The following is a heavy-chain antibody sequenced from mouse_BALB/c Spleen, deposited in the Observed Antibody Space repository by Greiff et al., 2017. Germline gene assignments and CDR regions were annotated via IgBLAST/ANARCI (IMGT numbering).Heavy chain of an antibody. J-gene: IGHJ4*01. CDR2: IWAGGST. Sequence: VKVVESGPGLVAPSQSLSITCTVSGFSLTSYGVHWVRQPPGKGLEWLGVIWAGGSTNYNSALMSRLSISKDNSKSQVFLKMNSLQTDDTAMYYCTRDQAIYYGNYDYAMDYWGQGTSVTVSS. D-gene: IGHD2-1*01. CDR1: GFSLTSYG. CDR3: TRDQAIYYGNYDYAMDY. V-gene: IGHV2-9*02.